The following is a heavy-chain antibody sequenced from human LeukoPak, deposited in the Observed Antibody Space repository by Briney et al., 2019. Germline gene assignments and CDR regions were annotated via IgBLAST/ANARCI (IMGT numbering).Heavy chain of an antibody. Sequence: GGSLRLSCAASGFTFGSHGMHWVRQAPGKGLEWVAVIWYDGSNKYYADSVKGRFTISRDNSKNMLFLQMNSLRSEDTAVYYCAADLGTMVRGVTPENFDYWGQGTLVTVSS. D-gene: IGHD3-10*01. CDR1: GFTFGSHG. J-gene: IGHJ4*02. CDR2: IWYDGSNK. V-gene: IGHV3-33*03. CDR3: AADLGTMVRGVTPENFDY.